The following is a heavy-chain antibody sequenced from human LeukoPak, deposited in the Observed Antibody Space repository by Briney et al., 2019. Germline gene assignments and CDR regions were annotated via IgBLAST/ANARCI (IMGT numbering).Heavy chain of an antibody. V-gene: IGHV3-21*01. CDR2: ISGTSNYI. J-gene: IGHJ4*02. CDR3: ARIPADY. CDR1: GFTFSSYS. Sequence: GGSLRLSCGASGFTFSSYSMNWVRQAPGMGLEWVSSISGTSNYIYYADSVKGRFTISRDNAKSSLYLQMNSLRAEDTAVYYCARIPADYWGQGILVTVSS. D-gene: IGHD2-21*01.